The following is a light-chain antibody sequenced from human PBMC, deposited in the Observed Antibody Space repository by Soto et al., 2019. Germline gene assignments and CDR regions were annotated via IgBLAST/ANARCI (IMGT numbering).Light chain of an antibody. J-gene: IGKJ5*01. CDR3: QQYGTSEII. CDR2: DTS. CDR1: QTLSNSF. V-gene: IGKV3-20*01. Sequence: ENELTQSPSTLSLYPGESATLSCRASQTLSNSFIACYQQKPGQAPRLLIYDTSSRATGVPDRYSASGSGTDFTLTISRLEPEDFAVFFCQQYGTSEIIFGQGTRLEIK.